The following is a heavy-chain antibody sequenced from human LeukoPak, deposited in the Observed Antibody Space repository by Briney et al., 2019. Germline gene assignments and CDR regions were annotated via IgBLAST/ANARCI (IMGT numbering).Heavy chain of an antibody. Sequence: ASVKVSCKASGYTFTSYGISWVRQAPGQGLEWMGWNSAYNGNTNYAQKLQGRVTMTTDTSTSTAYMELRSLRSDDTAVYYCARIPRAVAAYYYYYYMDVWGKGTTVTVSS. CDR2: NSAYNGNT. CDR3: ARIPRAVAAYYYYYYMDV. D-gene: IGHD6-19*01. CDR1: GYTFTSYG. J-gene: IGHJ6*03. V-gene: IGHV1-18*01.